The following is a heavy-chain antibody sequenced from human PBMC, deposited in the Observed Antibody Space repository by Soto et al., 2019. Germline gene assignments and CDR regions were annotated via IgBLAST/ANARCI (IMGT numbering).Heavy chain of an antibody. D-gene: IGHD1-26*01. CDR2: IVPMFGST. CDR3: ARGPKENSGMTTLDI. Sequence: QVQLVHSGAEVKKPGSSVKVSCKASGGTFSRHTISWVRQAPGQGLEWMGGIVPMFGSTNYAQKFQGRVTISADESTSTAYMELNSLRSEDTAVFYCARGPKENSGMTTLDIWGQGTMVTVSS. V-gene: IGHV1-69*01. CDR1: GGTFSRHT. J-gene: IGHJ3*02.